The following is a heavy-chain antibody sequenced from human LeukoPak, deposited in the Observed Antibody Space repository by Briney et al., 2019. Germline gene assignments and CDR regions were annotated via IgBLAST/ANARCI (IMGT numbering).Heavy chain of an antibody. V-gene: IGHV4-59*01. CDR1: GGSTSSYY. CDR2: IYYKGSA. J-gene: IGHJ3*02. Sequence: PSETLSLTSTVSGGSTSSYYWSWIPETPRKGREWSGYIYYKGSANYNPCVNSCVTKSVNTSMNHFSLKLSPVPAADTAVYYCERVVVGPGVSDMVTTKRTTSVSAFDIWGQGTMVTVSS. CDR3: ERVVVGPGVSDMVTTKRTTSVSAFDI. D-gene: IGHD5-18*01.